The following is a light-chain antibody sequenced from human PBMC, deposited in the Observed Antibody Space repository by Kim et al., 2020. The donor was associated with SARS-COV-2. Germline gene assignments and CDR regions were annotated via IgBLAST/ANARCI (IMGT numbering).Light chain of an antibody. V-gene: IGKV1-5*03. J-gene: IGKJ2*01. CDR2: KAS. Sequence: SASGGDRVTITCRASQSISIWLAWYQQKPGTAPKLLIYKASTLGSGAPSRFSGSGSGTEFTLAISSLQPDDFATYYCQQYITYPYTFGQGTKLEI. CDR3: QQYITYPYT. CDR1: QSISIW.